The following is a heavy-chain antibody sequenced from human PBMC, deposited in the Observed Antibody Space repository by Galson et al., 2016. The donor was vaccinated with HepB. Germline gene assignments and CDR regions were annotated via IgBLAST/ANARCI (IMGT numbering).Heavy chain of an antibody. V-gene: IGHV2-5*02. D-gene: IGHD3-10*01. CDR3: AHSTYGSGSYLGVDWFDP. Sequence: PALVKPTQTLTLTCTFSGFSLTTDGVGVGWIRQPPGEALEWLALIYWDDDKRFSPSLKRRLTITKDTSKNQVVLTMTNMDPVDTATYYCAHSTYGSGSYLGVDWFDPWGQGTLVTVSS. CDR1: GFSLTTDGVG. J-gene: IGHJ5*02. CDR2: IYWDDDK.